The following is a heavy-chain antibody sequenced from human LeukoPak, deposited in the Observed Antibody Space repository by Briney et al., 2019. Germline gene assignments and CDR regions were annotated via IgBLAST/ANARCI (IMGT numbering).Heavy chain of an antibody. CDR3: ARGCSSTSCYGSGSYNPYDY. CDR1: GGSISSYY. V-gene: IGHV4-59*01. CDR2: IYYSGST. Sequence: KPSETLSLTCTVSGGSISSYYWSWIRQPPGKGLEWIGYIYYSGSTNYNPSLKSRVTISVDTSKTQFSLKLSSVTAADTAVYYCARGCSSTSCYGSGSYNPYDYWGQGTLVTVSS. J-gene: IGHJ4*02. D-gene: IGHD2-2*01.